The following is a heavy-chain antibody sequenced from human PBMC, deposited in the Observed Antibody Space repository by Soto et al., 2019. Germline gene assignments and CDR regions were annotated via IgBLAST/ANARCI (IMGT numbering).Heavy chain of an antibody. CDR1: GFTFSSYA. CDR3: AKASSGSLYYFDY. J-gene: IGHJ4*02. Sequence: LGGSLRLSCAASGFTFSSYAMSWVRQAPGKGLEWVSAISGSGGSTYYADSVKGRFTISRDNSKNTLYLQMNSLRAEDTAVYYCAKASSGSLYYFDYWGQGTLVTVSS. CDR2: ISGSGGST. D-gene: IGHD3-22*01. V-gene: IGHV3-23*01.